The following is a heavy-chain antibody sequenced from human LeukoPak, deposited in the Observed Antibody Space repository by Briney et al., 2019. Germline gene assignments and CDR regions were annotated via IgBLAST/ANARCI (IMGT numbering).Heavy chain of an antibody. J-gene: IGHJ4*02. CDR3: ARVGHIVAAGTYDY. CDR2: IFHSGSP. Sequence: PSETLSLTCTVSGVSISSYYWSWIRQPPGEGLEWIGNIFHSGSPNYKSSLKSRVTTSFDTSKNQFSLKLSSVTAADTAVYYCARVGHIVAAGTYDYWGQGTLVTVSS. CDR1: GVSISSYY. V-gene: IGHV4-4*09. D-gene: IGHD6-13*01.